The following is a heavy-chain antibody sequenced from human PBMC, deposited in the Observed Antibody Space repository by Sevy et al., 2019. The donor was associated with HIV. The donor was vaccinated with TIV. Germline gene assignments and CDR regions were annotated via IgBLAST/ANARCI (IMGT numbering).Heavy chain of an antibody. V-gene: IGHV4-34*01. J-gene: IGHJ5*02. Sequence: SETLSLTCAVYGGSFSGYYWSWIRQPPGKGLEWIGEINHSGSTNYNPSLKSRVTISVDTSKNQFSLKLSSVIAADTAVYYCARGMYYYDSSGYRFDPWGQGTLVTVSS. D-gene: IGHD3-22*01. CDR1: GGSFSGYY. CDR2: INHSGST. CDR3: ARGMYYYDSSGYRFDP.